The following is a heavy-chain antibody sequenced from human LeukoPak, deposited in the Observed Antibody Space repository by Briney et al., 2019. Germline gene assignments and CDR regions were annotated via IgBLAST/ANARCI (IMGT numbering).Heavy chain of an antibody. Sequence: PGGSLRLSCAASEFTFSSYSMNWVRQAPGKGLEWVSAISGSGGSTYYADSVKGRFTISRDNSKNTLYLQMNSLRAEDTAVYYCAKARTGDEDYFDYWGQGTLVTVSS. V-gene: IGHV3-23*01. J-gene: IGHJ4*02. CDR1: EFTFSSYS. CDR2: ISGSGGST. D-gene: IGHD7-27*01. CDR3: AKARTGDEDYFDY.